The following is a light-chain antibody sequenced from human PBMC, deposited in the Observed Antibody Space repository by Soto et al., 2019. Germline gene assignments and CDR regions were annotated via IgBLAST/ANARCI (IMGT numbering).Light chain of an antibody. J-gene: IGKJ5*01. V-gene: IGKV3-15*01. Sequence: EIVMTQSPATLSVSPGERATLSCRASQSVNSNLAWYQQKPGQAPTLLIYDASTRATGIPARFSGSGSGTEFTLTISSLQSEDFAVYYCQQFHNRPPVTFSQGTRLEIK. CDR1: QSVNSN. CDR2: DAS. CDR3: QQFHNRPPVT.